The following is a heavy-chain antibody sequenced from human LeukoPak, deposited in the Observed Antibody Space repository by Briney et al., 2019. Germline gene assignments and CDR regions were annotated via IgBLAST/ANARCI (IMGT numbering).Heavy chain of an antibody. CDR3: ARGLGKNIAYYYDSSGYYRWGLNYYYYMDV. CDR2: INTNTGNP. CDR1: GYTFTSYA. D-gene: IGHD3-22*01. V-gene: IGHV7-4-1*02. J-gene: IGHJ6*03. Sequence: GASVKVSCKASGYTFTSYAMNWVRQAPGQGLEWMGWINTNTGNPTYAQGFTGRFVFSLDTSVSTAYLQISSLKAEDTAVYYCARGLGKNIAYYYDSSGYYRWGLNYYYYMDVWGKGTTVTVSS.